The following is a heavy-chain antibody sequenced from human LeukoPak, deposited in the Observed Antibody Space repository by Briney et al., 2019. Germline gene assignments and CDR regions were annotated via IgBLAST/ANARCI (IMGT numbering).Heavy chain of an antibody. J-gene: IGHJ4*02. D-gene: IGHD6-13*01. V-gene: IGHV3-21*01. Sequence: GGSLRLSCAASGFTFSSYSMNWVRQAPGKGLEWVSSISSGSSYIYYADSVMGRFTISRDNAKNSLYLQMNSLRAEDTAVYYCARGIVAAGNIDFWGQGTLVNVSS. CDR2: ISSGSSYI. CDR1: GFTFSSYS. CDR3: ARGIVAAGNIDF.